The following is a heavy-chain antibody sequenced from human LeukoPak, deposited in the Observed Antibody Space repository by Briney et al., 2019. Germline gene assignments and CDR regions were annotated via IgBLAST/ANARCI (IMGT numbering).Heavy chain of an antibody. CDR3: ARRDIVVVVRASDY. CDR2: ITASGDRT. D-gene: IGHD2-15*01. V-gene: IGHV3-23*01. Sequence: PGGSLRLSCAASGFTFSDYVMIWVRHAPGKGLERVSGITASGDRTFYGDSVRGRFTMSRDNSKNTVYLQMNSLRVDDTAVYYCARRDIVVVVRASDYWGQGTLVTVSS. J-gene: IGHJ4*02. CDR1: GFTFSDYV.